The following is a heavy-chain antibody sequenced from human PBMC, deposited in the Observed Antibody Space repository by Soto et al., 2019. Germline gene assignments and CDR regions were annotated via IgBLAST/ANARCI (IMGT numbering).Heavy chain of an antibody. CDR3: ARPRVGDCSSTSCPQYYYYYYMDV. J-gene: IGHJ6*03. CDR2: ISAYNGNT. V-gene: IGHV1-18*01. D-gene: IGHD2-2*01. CDR1: GYTFTSYG. Sequence: ASVKVSCKASGYTFTSYGISWLRQAPGQGLEWMGWISAYNGNTNYAQKLQGRVTMTTDTSTSTAYMELRSLRSDDTAVYYCARPRVGDCSSTSCPQYYYYYYMDVWGKGTTVTVSS.